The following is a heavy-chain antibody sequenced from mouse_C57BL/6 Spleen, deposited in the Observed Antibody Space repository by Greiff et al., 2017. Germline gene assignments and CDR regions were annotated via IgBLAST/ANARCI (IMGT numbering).Heavy chain of an antibody. CDR2: IFPRSGNT. CDR3: ADGSGYPRDY. D-gene: IGHD3-2*02. J-gene: IGHJ2*01. V-gene: IGHV1-81*01. Sequence: VQLQESGAELARPGASVKLSCKASGYTFTSYGISWVKQRPGQGLEWIGEIFPRSGNTYYNEKFKGKATLTADKSSSTAYMELRSLTSEDSAVYFCADGSGYPRDYWGQGTTLTVSS. CDR1: GYTFTSYG.